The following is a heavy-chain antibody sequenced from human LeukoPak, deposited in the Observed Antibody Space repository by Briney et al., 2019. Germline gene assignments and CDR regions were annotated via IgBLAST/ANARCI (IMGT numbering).Heavy chain of an antibody. V-gene: IGHV4-38-2*02. CDR2: IYHSGST. CDR3: ARDPTYDSSGYFDY. CDR1: GYSISSGYC. D-gene: IGHD3-22*01. Sequence: PSETLSLTCTVSGYSISSGYCWGWIRQPPGKGLEWIGSIYHSGSTNYNPSLKSRVNMSVDTSKNQFSLKLSSVTAADTAVYYCARDPTYDSSGYFDYWGQGTLVTVSS. J-gene: IGHJ4*02.